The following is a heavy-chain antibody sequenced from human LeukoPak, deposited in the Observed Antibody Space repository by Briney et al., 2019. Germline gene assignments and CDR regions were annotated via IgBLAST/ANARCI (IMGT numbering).Heavy chain of an antibody. V-gene: IGHV3-66*01. CDR2: IYSGGTT. D-gene: IGHD5-12*01. CDR3: ARGFSGYDPFDY. J-gene: IGHJ4*02. Sequence: GSLRPSFSSSGFPRSCKYINLVPQAPGKGLEWVSVIYSGGTTYYADSVKGRFTISRDNSKNTLYLQMNSLRAEDTAVYYCARGFSGYDPFDYWGQGTLVTVSS. CDR1: GFPRSCKY.